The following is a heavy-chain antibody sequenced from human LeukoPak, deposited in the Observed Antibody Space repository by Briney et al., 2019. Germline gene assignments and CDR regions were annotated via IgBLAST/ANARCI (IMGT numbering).Heavy chain of an antibody. J-gene: IGHJ4*02. V-gene: IGHV3-30*18. D-gene: IGHD6-19*01. CDR2: ISYDGSNK. CDR1: GFTFSSYG. CDR3: AKGKKSSGWYGGPGSFDY. Sequence: GGSLRLSCAASGFTFSSYGMHWVRQAPGKGLEWVAVISYDGSNKYYADSVKGRFTISRDNSKNTLYLQMNSLRAEDTAVYYCAKGKKSSGWYGGPGSFDYWGQGTLVTVSS.